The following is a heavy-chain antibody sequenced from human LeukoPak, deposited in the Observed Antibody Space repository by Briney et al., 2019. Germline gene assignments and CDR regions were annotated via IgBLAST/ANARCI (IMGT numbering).Heavy chain of an antibody. CDR2: IIPILGIA. CDR1: GGTFSSYA. Sequence: ASVKASCKASGGTFSSYAISWVRQAPGQGLEWMGRIIPILGIANYAQKFQGRVTITADKSTSTAYMELSSLRSEDTAVYYCARDSGAWLRFSALDYWGQGTLVTVSS. V-gene: IGHV1-69*04. CDR3: ARDSGAWLRFSALDY. J-gene: IGHJ4*02. D-gene: IGHD5-12*01.